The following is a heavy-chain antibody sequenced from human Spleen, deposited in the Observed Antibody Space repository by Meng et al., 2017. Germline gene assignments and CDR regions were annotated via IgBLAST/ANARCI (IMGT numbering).Heavy chain of an antibody. CDR1: GFTFSDYY. J-gene: IGHJ6*02. CDR2: ISSSSSDI. Sequence: GESLKISCAASGFTFSDYYMSWIRQAPGKGLEWVSGISSSSSDIYYADSVKGRFTISRDNAKNSLYLQMSSLRVEDTAVYYCARAAYCGGDCYSHYYYGMDVWGQGATVTVSS. CDR3: ARAAYCGGDCYSHYYYGMDV. V-gene: IGHV3-11*06. D-gene: IGHD2-21*01.